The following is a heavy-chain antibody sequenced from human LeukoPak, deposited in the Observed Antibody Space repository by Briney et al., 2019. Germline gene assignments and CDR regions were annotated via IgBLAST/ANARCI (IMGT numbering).Heavy chain of an antibody. CDR3: ARANCGATSCYENYYYYYMDV. D-gene: IGHD2-2*01. V-gene: IGHV3-53*01. CDR1: GFTVSSNY. J-gene: IGHJ6*03. CDR2: IYSGGST. Sequence: PGGSLSLSCAASGFTVSSNYMSWVRQAPGKGLEWVSGIYSGGSTYYADSVKGGFTISRDNSKHTLYLQMNSLRAEDTAVYYCARANCGATSCYENYYYYYMDVWGKGTTVTVSS.